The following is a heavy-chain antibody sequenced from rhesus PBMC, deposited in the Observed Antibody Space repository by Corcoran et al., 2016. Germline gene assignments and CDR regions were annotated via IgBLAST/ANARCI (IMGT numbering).Heavy chain of an antibody. CDR1: GYTFSSYS. CDR3: ARGSYYFDY. V-gene: IGHV1-200*01. Sequence: QVQLVQSGAEVKKPGASVKLYCKASGYTFSSYSINWGRQAPGQGLEWMGWRNPSNGNTGYAQKFQGRVTLTRDTSTSTVYMEVSSLRSEDTAVYYCARGSYYFDYWGQGVLVTVSP. D-gene: IGHD2-15*01. CDR2: RNPSNGNT. J-gene: IGHJ4*01.